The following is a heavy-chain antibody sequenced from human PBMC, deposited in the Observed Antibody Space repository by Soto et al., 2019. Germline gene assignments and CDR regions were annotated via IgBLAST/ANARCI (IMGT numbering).Heavy chain of an antibody. V-gene: IGHV1-18*01. CDR2: ISVYNGNT. J-gene: IGHJ4*02. CDR3: ARDEDYGDLWSFDY. CDR1: GYTFTSYG. Sequence: ASVKVSCKASGYTFTSYGISWVRQAPGQGLEWMGWISVYNGNTNYAQKLQGRVTMTTDTSTSTAYMELRSLRSDDTAVYYCARDEDYGDLWSFDYWGQGTLVTVSS. D-gene: IGHD4-17*01.